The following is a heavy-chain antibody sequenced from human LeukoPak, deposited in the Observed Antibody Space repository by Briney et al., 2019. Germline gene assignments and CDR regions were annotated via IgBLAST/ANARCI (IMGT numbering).Heavy chain of an antibody. V-gene: IGHV4-34*01. J-gene: IGHJ4*02. CDR1: GGSFSGYY. D-gene: IGHD3-3*01. CDR2: INHSGST. Sequence: SETLSLTCAVYGGSFSGYYWSWIRQPPGKGLEWIGEINHSGSTNYNPSLKSRVTISVDTSKNQFSLKLSSVTAADTAVYYCARERRPTYYDFWSGYYIWGQGTLVTVSS. CDR3: ARERRPTYYDFWSGYYI.